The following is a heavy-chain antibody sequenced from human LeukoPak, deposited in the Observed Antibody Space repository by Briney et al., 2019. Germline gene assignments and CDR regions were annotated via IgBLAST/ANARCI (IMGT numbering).Heavy chain of an antibody. CDR3: ARDQGTIILGYFDY. V-gene: IGHV4-34*01. D-gene: IGHD3-22*01. Sequence: PSETLSLTCAVYGGSFSGYYWSWIRQPPGKGLEWIGEINHSGSTNYNPSLKSRVTISVDTSKNQFSLKLSSVTAADTAVYYCARDQGTIILGYFDYWGQGTLVTVSS. CDR2: INHSGST. CDR1: GGSFSGYY. J-gene: IGHJ4*02.